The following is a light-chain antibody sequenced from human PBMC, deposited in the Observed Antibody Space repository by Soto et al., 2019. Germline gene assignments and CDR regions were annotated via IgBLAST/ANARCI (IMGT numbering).Light chain of an antibody. CDR1: SSDVGGYNY. Sequence: QSVLTQPPSASGSPGQSVTISCTGTSSDVGGYNYVSWYQQHPGKAPKLMIYEVTKRPSGVPDRFSGSKSGNTASLTVSGLLPEDEADYFCISYSLSTAYQFGSGTKV. V-gene: IGLV2-8*01. CDR2: EVT. CDR3: ISYSLSTAYQ. J-gene: IGLJ1*01.